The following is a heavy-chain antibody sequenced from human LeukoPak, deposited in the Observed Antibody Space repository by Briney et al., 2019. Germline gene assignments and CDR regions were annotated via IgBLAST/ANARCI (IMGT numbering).Heavy chain of an antibody. D-gene: IGHD3-22*01. CDR1: RYTLTELS. CDR2: FDSEDGET. V-gene: IGHV1-24*01. J-gene: IGHJ4*02. Sequence: ASVKVSFKVSRYTLTELSMHWVRQAPGKEGEWVGGFDSEDGETIYVQKFKGRVTMTEDTSTDTAYMELSSRRSEDTAVYYCAAHYYDSSGYYFSRGLLGGIFDYWGQGTLVTVSS. CDR3: AAHYYDSSGYYFSRGLLGGIFDY.